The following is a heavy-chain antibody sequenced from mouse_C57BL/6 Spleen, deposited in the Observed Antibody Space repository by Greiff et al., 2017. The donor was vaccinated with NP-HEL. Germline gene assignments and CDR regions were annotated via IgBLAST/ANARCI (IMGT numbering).Heavy chain of an antibody. V-gene: IGHV5-17*01. J-gene: IGHJ2*01. Sequence: DVMLVESGGGLVKPGGSLKLSCAASGFTFSDYGMHWVRQAPEKGLEWVAYISSGSSTIYYADTVKGRFTISRDNAKNTLFLQMTSLRSEDTAMYYCAREDYDYDGGYFDYWGQGTTLTVSS. CDR2: ISSGSSTI. D-gene: IGHD2-4*01. CDR3: AREDYDYDGGYFDY. CDR1: GFTFSDYG.